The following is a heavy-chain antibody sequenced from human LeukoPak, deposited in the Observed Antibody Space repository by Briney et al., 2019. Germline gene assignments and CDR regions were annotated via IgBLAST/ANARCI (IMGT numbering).Heavy chain of an antibody. CDR3: ASSLYSSSWHSFDY. D-gene: IGHD6-13*01. V-gene: IGHV1-69*05. J-gene: IGHJ4*02. Sequence: ASVKVSCKASGGTFSSYAISWVRQAPGQGLEWMGGIIPIFGTANYAQKLQGRVTMTTDTSTSTAYMELRSLRSDDTAVYYCASSLYSSSWHSFDYWGQGTLVTVSS. CDR1: GGTFSSYA. CDR2: IIPIFGTA.